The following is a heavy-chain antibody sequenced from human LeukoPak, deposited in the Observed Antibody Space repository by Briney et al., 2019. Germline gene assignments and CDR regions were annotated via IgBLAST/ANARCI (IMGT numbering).Heavy chain of an antibody. CDR1: GGSFSGYY. CDR2: INHSGST. V-gene: IGHV4-34*01. J-gene: IGHJ3*02. CDR3: ARDLVTVTKGFDI. D-gene: IGHD4-17*01. Sequence: PSESLSLTCAVYGGSFSGYYWSWIRQPPGKGLEWIGEINHSGSTNYNPPLKSRVTISIDTSKNQFSLKLRSVTAADTAVYYCARDLVTVTKGFDIWGQGTMVSVSS.